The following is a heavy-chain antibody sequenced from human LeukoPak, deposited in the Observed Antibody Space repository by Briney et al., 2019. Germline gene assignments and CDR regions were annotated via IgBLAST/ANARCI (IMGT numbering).Heavy chain of an antibody. CDR2: IYTRGST. CDR3: ARGYYDILTGYYNLGAFDI. D-gene: IGHD3-9*01. V-gene: IGHV4-4*07. J-gene: IGHJ3*02. CDR1: GGCMSSYS. Sequence: PSETLSLTCTVSGGCMSSYSRGWIRPSAGKGLEWIGRIYTRGSTNYNDSLKSRVPITVDSSRKQFSLKLSSVTAADTGVYYCARGYYDILTGYYNLGAFDIWGQGTMVTVSS.